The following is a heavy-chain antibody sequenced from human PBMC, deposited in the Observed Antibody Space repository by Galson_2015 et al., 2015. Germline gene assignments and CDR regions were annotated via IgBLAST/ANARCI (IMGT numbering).Heavy chain of an antibody. CDR3: ARAYCSSTSCWDWFDP. V-gene: IGHV1-69*13. CDR1: GGTFSSYA. Sequence: SVKVSCKASGGTFSSYAISWVRQAPGQGLEWMGGIIPIFGTANYAQKFQGRVTITADESTSTAYMELSSLRSEDTAVYYCARAYCSSTSCWDWFDPWGQGTLVTVSS. J-gene: IGHJ5*02. CDR2: IIPIFGTA. D-gene: IGHD2-2*01.